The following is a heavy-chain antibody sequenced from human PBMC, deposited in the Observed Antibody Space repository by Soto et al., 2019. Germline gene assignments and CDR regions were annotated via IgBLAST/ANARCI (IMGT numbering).Heavy chain of an antibody. D-gene: IGHD3-10*01. V-gene: IGHV5-10-1*01. CDR1: GYIFTNYW. CDR3: ATDHMVRGVKYYYYGMDV. J-gene: IGHJ6*02. CDR2: IDPSDSYT. Sequence: PGESLKISCKGSGYIFTNYWISWVRQMPGKGLKWMGRIDPSDSYTNYSPSFQGHVTISADKSISTAYLQWSSLKASDTAMYYFATDHMVRGVKYYYYGMDVWGQGTTVTVSS.